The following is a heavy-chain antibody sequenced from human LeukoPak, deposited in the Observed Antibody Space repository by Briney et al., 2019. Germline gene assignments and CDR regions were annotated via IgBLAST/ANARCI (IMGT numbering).Heavy chain of an antibody. Sequence: GGSLRLSCAASGFTFSGYWMSWVRQAPGKGLECVANIKPDGSETYSVDSVRGRFTISRDNARDSLYLQMNSLRVEDTAVYYCARVYCSGGICSRYFDYWGQGTLVTVSS. CDR3: ARVYCSGGICSRYFDY. D-gene: IGHD2-15*01. J-gene: IGHJ4*02. CDR1: GFTFSGYW. V-gene: IGHV3-7*04. CDR2: IKPDGSET.